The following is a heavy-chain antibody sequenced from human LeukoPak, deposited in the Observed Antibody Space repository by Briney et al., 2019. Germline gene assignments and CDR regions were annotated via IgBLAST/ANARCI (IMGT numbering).Heavy chain of an antibody. CDR1: GGSLTNNNYY. V-gene: IGHV4-39*07. CDR3: ARAFPYGPFHFFED. Sequence: SETLSPTCSVSGGSLTNNNYYWGWLRQPPGNGLEYIGSIYHTGTAYYNPSLKSRVTISVDTSKNQFSLRLSSMTAADTAVYFCARAFPYGPFHFFEDWGQGTLVAVSS. CDR2: IYHTGTA. D-gene: IGHD3-10*01. J-gene: IGHJ4*02.